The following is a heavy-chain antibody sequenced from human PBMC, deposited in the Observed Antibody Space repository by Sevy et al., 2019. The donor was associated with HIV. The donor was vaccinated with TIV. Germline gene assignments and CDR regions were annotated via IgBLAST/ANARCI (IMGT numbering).Heavy chain of an antibody. CDR3: ARAGSDGYNFGY. CDR1: GYTFTSYG. V-gene: IGHV1-18*01. D-gene: IGHD5-12*01. J-gene: IGHJ4*02. CDR2: ISAYNGDT. Sequence: ASVKVSCKASGYTFTSYGISWVRQAPGQGLEWMGWISAYNGDTHYARNLQGRVTMTTDTSTSTAYMELRSLRSDDTAVYYCARAGSDGYNFGYWGQGTLVTVSS.